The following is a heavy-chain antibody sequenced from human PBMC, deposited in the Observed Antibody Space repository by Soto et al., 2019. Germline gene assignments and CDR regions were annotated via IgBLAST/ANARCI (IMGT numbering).Heavy chain of an antibody. Sequence: HPGGSLRLSCAASGFTFSSYAMSWVRQAPGKGLEWVSAISGSGGSTYYADSVKGRFTISRDNAKNSLYLQMNSLRAEDTAVYYCASGLRRMGDDYSNYQSSNFYYYYYYMDVWGKGTTVTVSS. CDR3: ASGLRRMGDDYSNYQSSNFYYYYYYMDV. CDR1: GFTFSSYA. V-gene: IGHV3-23*01. CDR2: ISGSGGST. J-gene: IGHJ6*03. D-gene: IGHD4-4*01.